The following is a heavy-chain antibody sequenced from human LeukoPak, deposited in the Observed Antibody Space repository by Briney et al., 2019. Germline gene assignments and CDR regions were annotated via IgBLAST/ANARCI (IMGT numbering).Heavy chain of an antibody. CDR2: IYYSGST. CDR1: GGSISSSSYY. V-gene: IGHV4-39*01. Sequence: SETLSLTCTVSGGSISSSSYYWGWLRQPPGTGLEWIGSIYYSGSTYYNPSLKSRVTISVDTSKNQFSLKLSSVTAADTAVYYCATSPARCSGGSCYYYYYGMDVWGQGTTVTVSS. CDR3: ATSPARCSGGSCYYYYYGMDV. J-gene: IGHJ6*02. D-gene: IGHD2-15*01.